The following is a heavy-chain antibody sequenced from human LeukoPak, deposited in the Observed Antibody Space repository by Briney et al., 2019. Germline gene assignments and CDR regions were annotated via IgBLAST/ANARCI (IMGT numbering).Heavy chain of an antibody. CDR1: GFPFSSYA. V-gene: IGHV3-64D*09. J-gene: IGHJ6*02. Sequence: LRLSCSASGFPFSSYAMHWVRQAPGKGLGYVSAISDSGGSTYYADSVKGRFTISRDNSKNTLYLQMSSLRAEDTAVYFCVRGYSFGPYGMDVWGQGTTVTVSS. D-gene: IGHD2-15*01. CDR3: VRGYSFGPYGMDV. CDR2: ISDSGGST.